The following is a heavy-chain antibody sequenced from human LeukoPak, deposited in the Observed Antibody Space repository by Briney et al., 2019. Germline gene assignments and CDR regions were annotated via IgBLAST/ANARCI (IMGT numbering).Heavy chain of an antibody. CDR2: IYHSGST. V-gene: IGHV4-38-2*02. J-gene: IGHJ4*02. CDR3: ARDPNTIFGVVTNFDY. Sequence: SETLSLTCTVSGYSIGSGYYWGWIRQPPGKGLEWIGSIYHSGSTYYNPSLKSRVTISVDTSKNQFSLKLSSVTAADTAVYYCARDPNTIFGVVTNFDYWGQGTLVTVSS. D-gene: IGHD3-3*01. CDR1: GYSIGSGYY.